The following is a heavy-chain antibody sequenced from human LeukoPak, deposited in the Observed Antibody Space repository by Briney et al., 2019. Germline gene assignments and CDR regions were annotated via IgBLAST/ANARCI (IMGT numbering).Heavy chain of an antibody. CDR2: IYHNGDT. Sequence: SETLSLTCSVSGDSISTYYWSWIRQSPGKGLEWIGYIYHNGDTNYNPSFKSRVTISVDTSKNQFSLRLMSVTAADTAIYYCARHSYTPFDYWGQGSLVTVSS. CDR3: ARHSYTPFDY. CDR1: GDSISTYY. V-gene: IGHV4-59*08. J-gene: IGHJ4*02. D-gene: IGHD2-2*02.